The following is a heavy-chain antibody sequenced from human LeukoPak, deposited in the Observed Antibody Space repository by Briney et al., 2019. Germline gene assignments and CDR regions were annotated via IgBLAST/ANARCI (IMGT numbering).Heavy chain of an antibody. D-gene: IGHD3-16*02. Sequence: PSEALSLTCAVYGGSFCGYYWSWIRQPPGGGLEWIGEINHSGSTNYNPSLKSRVTISVDTSKNQFSLKLSSVTAADTAVYYCARRAKSYNWFDPWGQGTLVTVSS. V-gene: IGHV4-34*01. CDR3: ARRAKSYNWFDP. J-gene: IGHJ5*02. CDR1: GGSFCGYY. CDR2: INHSGST.